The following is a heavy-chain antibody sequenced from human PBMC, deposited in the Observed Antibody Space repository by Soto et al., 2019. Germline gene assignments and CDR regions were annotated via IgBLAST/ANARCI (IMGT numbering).Heavy chain of an antibody. V-gene: IGHV4-39*01. CDR2: VYYRGRS. D-gene: IGHD2-8*01. J-gene: IGHJ4*02. CDR1: VGSVSNSNYY. Sequence: SSETLSLTCTFSVGSVSNSNYYCGWIRQSPGKGLEWIGSVYYRGRSYSKSSVKSRVTISVDTSKNQFSLNLNSVTASDTAVYYCVSQRTSVLNKAYFECWGPGAPFSVSS. CDR3: VSQRTSVLNKAYFEC.